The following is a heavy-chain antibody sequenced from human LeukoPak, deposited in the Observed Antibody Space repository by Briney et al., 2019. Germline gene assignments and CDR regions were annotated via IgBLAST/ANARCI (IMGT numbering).Heavy chain of an antibody. CDR1: RFTFRNHR. CDR2: IKQDGSEQ. CDR3: ARDHLGSGWDYNWFDP. V-gene: IGHV3-7*01. D-gene: IGHD6-19*01. Sequence: GGSLRLSCVASRFTFRNHRMSWVRQAPGKGLEWVADIKQDGSEQYYLDSVRGRFTISRDNDKNSLYLQMNSLRAEDTAVYYCARDHLGSGWDYNWFDPWGQGTLVTVSS. J-gene: IGHJ5*02.